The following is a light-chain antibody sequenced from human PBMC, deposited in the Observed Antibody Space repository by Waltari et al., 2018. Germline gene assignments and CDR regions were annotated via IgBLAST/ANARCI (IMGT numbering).Light chain of an antibody. Sequence: EIVLTQSQATLSLSPGASVTIPCRASQSVSTYLAWYQQKPGQAPRLLIYDASTRATGIPARFVGSGSETDFTLTISRLEPEDFAVYYCQERSNWPGGSFGGGTKVEIK. V-gene: IGKV3-11*01. CDR2: DAS. CDR3: QERSNWPGGS. J-gene: IGKJ4*01. CDR1: QSVSTY.